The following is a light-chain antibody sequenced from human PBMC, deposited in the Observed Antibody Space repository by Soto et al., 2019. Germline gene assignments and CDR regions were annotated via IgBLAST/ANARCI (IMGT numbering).Light chain of an antibody. CDR2: AAS. J-gene: IGKJ1*01. V-gene: IGKV1-6*01. CDR1: QGIRSD. CDR3: LQDYTYPRT. Sequence: AIQMNQSPSSLSASVGDRVTITCRASQGIRSDLAWYQKKSGKAPKPLIYAASSLQCGVPSRFSGSGSGSDVTLTISSLQPEDFATYYCLQDYTYPRTFGQGTSGEI.